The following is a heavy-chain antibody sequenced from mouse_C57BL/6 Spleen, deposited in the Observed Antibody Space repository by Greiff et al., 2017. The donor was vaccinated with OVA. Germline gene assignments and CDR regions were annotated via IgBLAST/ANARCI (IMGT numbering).Heavy chain of an antibody. CDR2: IDPETGGT. J-gene: IGHJ2*01. Sequence: QVQLKQSGAELVRPGASVTLSCKASGYTFTDYEMHWVKQTPVHGLEWIGAIDPETGGTAYNQKFKGKAILTADKSSSTAYMELRSLTSEDSAVYYCTRNYGSPWGQGTTLTVSS. V-gene: IGHV1-15*01. CDR3: TRNYGSP. D-gene: IGHD1-1*01. CDR1: GYTFTDYE.